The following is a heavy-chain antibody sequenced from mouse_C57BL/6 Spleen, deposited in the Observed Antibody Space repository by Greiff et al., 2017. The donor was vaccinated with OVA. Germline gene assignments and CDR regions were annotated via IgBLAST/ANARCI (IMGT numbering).Heavy chain of an antibody. J-gene: IGHJ4*01. CDR2: IRSKSNNYAT. V-gene: IGHV10-1*01. CDR1: GFSFNTYA. Sequence: EVKVVESGGGLVQPKGSLKLSCAASGFSFNTYAMNWVRQAPGKGLEWVARIRSKSNNYATYYADSVKDRFTISRDDSESMLYLQMNNLKTEDTAMYYCVRPLYYGSSYNYAMDYWGQGTSGTVSS. D-gene: IGHD1-1*01. CDR3: VRPLYYGSSYNYAMDY.